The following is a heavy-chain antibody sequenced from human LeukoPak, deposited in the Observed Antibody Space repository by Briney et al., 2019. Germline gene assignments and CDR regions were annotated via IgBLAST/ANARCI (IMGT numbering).Heavy chain of an antibody. CDR1: GFTFDDYA. J-gene: IGHJ4*02. Sequence: SGGSLRLSCAASGFTFDDYAMHWVRQAPGKGLEWVSGISWNSGSIGYADSVKGRFTISRDNSKNTLYLQMNSLRGEDTAVYYCARVLSVSYCDSWGQGTLVTVSS. V-gene: IGHV3-9*01. D-gene: IGHD2/OR15-2a*01. CDR2: ISWNSGSI. CDR3: ARVLSVSYCDS.